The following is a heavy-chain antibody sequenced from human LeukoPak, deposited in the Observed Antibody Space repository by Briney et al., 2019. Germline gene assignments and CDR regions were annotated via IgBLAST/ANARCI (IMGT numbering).Heavy chain of an antibody. CDR3: AKDPNCSSTSCYRAHFDY. CDR2: ISGSGGST. J-gene: IGHJ4*02. Sequence: GGSLRLSWAASGFTFSSYAMSWVRQAPGKGLEWVSAISGSGGSTYYADSVKGRFTISRDNSKNTLYLQMNSLRAEDTAVYYCAKDPNCSSTSCYRAHFDYWGQGTLVTVSS. D-gene: IGHD2-2*02. V-gene: IGHV3-23*01. CDR1: GFTFSSYA.